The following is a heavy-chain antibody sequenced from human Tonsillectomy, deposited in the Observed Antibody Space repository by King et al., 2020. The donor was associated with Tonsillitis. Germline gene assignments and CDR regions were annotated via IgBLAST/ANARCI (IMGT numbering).Heavy chain of an antibody. CDR2: ISYDGNNK. Sequence: VQLVESGGGVVQPGRSLRLSCAASGFTFSTYGIHWVRQAPGKGLEWVALISYDGNNKYYADPVRGRFTISRDTSKNTVYLQMNSLRAEDTAVYYCARAYYYDTSRTPDYWGQGTLITVPS. CDR3: ARAYYYDTSRTPDY. D-gene: IGHD3-22*01. J-gene: IGHJ4*02. CDR1: GFTFSTYG. V-gene: IGHV3-33*05.